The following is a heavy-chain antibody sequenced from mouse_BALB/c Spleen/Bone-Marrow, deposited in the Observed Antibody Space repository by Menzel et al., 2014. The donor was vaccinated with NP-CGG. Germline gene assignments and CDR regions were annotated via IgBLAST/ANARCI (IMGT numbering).Heavy chain of an antibody. V-gene: IGHV1S56*01. Sequence: VNVVESGSELVKPGALVKISCKASGYTFTSYDINWVKQRPGQGLEWIGWIYPGDGSTKYNEKFKGKATLTADKSSSTAYMQLSSLTSENSAVCFCARSXXXXXXXXAXWGQGTLVTVSA. CDR3: ARSXXXXXXXXAX. J-gene: IGHJ3*01. CDR2: IYPGDGST. CDR1: GYTFTSYD.